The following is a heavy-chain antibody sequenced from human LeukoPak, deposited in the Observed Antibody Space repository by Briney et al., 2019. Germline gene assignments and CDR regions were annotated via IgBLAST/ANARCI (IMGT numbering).Heavy chain of an antibody. V-gene: IGHV3-11*01. CDR3: ARDGVLRYFDYYYYYMDV. J-gene: IGHJ6*03. Sequence: GGSLRLSCAASGFTFSDYYMSWIRQAPGKGLEWVSYISSSGTTIYNADSVKGRFTISRGNAKNSLFLQMNSLRAEDTAVYYCARDGVLRYFDYYYYYMDVWGKGTTVTISS. CDR2: ISSSGTTI. CDR1: GFTFSDYY. D-gene: IGHD3-9*01.